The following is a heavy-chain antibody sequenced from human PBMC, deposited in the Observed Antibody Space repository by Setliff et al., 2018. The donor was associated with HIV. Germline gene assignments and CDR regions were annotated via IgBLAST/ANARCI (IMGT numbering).Heavy chain of an antibody. CDR3: ARVGAFGVGGWFDP. CDR2: IYYSGST. CDR1: GDSISSSTYY. Sequence: WETLSLTCTVSGDSISSSTYYWGWIRQPPGRGLEWIGSIYYSGSTYYNPSLKSRVTISVDTSKNQFSLKLSSVTAADTAMYYCARVGAFGVGGWFDPWGQGSLVTVSS. J-gene: IGHJ5*02. V-gene: IGHV4-39*07. D-gene: IGHD3-3*01.